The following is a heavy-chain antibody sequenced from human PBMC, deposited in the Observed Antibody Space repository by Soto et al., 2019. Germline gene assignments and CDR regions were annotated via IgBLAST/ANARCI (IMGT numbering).Heavy chain of an antibody. J-gene: IGHJ4*02. D-gene: IGHD5-12*01. CDR1: GYTFTNYH. V-gene: IGHV1-46*01. Sequence: ASVKVSCKTSGYTFTNYHIHWVRQAPGQGLEWLGIINPSDGGTGYAQKFQGRVTMTRDKSTSTVYMDMSSLRSEDTAVYYCARVAHQYLDYWGLGTLGTVSA. CDR3: ARVAHQYLDY. CDR2: INPSDGGT.